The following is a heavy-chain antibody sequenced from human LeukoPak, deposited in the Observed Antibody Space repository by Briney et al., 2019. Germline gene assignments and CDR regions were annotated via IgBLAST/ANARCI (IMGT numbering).Heavy chain of an antibody. Sequence: ASVKVSCKASGYTLTSYGISWVRQAPGQGLEWMGWISAYNGNTNYAQKLQGRVTMTTDTSTSTAYMELRSLRSDDTAVYYCAREGYSSDWSYYYDSSGFFDYWGQGTLVTVSS. CDR1: GYTLTSYG. J-gene: IGHJ4*02. CDR3: AREGYSSDWSYYYDSSGFFDY. CDR2: ISAYNGNT. V-gene: IGHV1-18*01. D-gene: IGHD3-22*01.